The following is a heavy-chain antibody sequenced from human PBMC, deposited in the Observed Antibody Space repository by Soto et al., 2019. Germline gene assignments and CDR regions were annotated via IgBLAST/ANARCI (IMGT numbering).Heavy chain of an antibody. CDR2: ISYDGSNK. CDR3: ARDRATGTYWYFDL. J-gene: IGHJ2*01. D-gene: IGHD1-1*01. Sequence: QVQLVESGGGVVQPGRSLRLSCAASGFTFSSYAMHWVREAPGKGLEWVAVISYDGSNKYYADSVKGRFTISRENSKNTLYLQMNSLRAEDTAVYYCARDRATGTYWYFDLWGRGTLVTVSS. V-gene: IGHV3-30-3*01. CDR1: GFTFSSYA.